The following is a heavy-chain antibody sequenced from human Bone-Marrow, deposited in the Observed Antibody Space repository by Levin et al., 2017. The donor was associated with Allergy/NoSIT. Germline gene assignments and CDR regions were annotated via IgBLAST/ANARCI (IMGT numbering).Heavy chain of an antibody. CDR2: ISNRGSTI. V-gene: IGHV3-11*01. CDR1: GFTFSDYY. Sequence: GESLKISCAASGFTFSDYYMNWIRQAPGKGLEWVSHISNRGSTIYYADSVKGRFTISRDNAKNSLYLQMNSLRAEDTAVYYCARENRGDCSGGSCYSLDYWGQGTLVTVSS. D-gene: IGHD2-15*01. J-gene: IGHJ4*02. CDR3: ARENRGDCSGGSCYSLDY.